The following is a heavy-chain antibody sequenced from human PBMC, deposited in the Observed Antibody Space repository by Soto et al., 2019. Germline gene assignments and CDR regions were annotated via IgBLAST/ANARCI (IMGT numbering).Heavy chain of an antibody. CDR1: GYSFTSYW. J-gene: IGHJ3*02. D-gene: IGHD3-22*01. V-gene: IGHV5-51*01. CDR3: ARFRSYYYDSSGYYDAFDI. Sequence: GESLKISCKGSGYSFTSYWIGWVRQMPGKGLEWMGIIYPGDSDTRYSPSFQGQVTISADKSISTAYLQWSSLKASDTAMYYCARFRSYYYDSSGYYDAFDIWGQGTMVTRLL. CDR2: IYPGDSDT.